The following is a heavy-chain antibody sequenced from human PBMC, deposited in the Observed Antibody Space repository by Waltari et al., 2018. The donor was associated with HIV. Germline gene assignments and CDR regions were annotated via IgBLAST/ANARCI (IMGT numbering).Heavy chain of an antibody. CDR3: AREAVAPGLVSWFFDV. CDR2: VYHKGNT. CDR1: GADFSTYY. J-gene: IGHJ2*01. Sequence: QVQLQVSGPGLVTPSATLSLSCNVSGADFSTYYWSWLRQPPGKGLEWIRFVYHKGNTKYNPSLENRLTISVDTPKSQFSLKLTSVTAADTAVYFWAREAVAPGLVSWFFDVWGRGILVTVSS. V-gene: IGHV4-59*01. D-gene: IGHD3-9*01.